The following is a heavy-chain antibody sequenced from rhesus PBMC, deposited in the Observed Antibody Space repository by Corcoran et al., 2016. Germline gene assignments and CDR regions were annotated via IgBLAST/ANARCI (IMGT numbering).Heavy chain of an antibody. CDR2: ITYSGST. Sequence: QVQLQESGPGLVKPSETLSLTCAVSGGSIRSGYYYWSWIRQPPGKGLEWIGYITYSGSTSYNPSLKRRVTIARDTSKNQFSLKLSAGTAADTAVYYCARETMAAAATFDYWGQGVLVTVSS. CDR3: ARETMAAAATFDY. J-gene: IGHJ4*01. D-gene: IGHD6-25*01. CDR1: GGSIRSGYYY. V-gene: IGHV4-122*02.